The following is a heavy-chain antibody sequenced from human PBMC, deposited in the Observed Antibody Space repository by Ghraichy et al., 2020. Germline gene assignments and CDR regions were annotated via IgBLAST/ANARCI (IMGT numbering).Heavy chain of an antibody. Sequence: MGWFSGDNGNTNYAQKLQGRVTMTTDTSTSTAYMELGSLRLDDTSVYYCARETIGYFDYWCQGTLVTVSS. J-gene: IGHJ4*02. D-gene: IGHD4/OR15-4a*01. CDR3: ARETIGYFDY. V-gene: IGHV1-18*01. CDR2: FSGDNGNT.